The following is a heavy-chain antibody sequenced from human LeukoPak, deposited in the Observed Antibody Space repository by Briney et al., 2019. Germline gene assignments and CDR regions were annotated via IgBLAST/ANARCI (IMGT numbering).Heavy chain of an antibody. CDR2: IYWDDDK. D-gene: IGHD6-19*01. V-gene: IGHV2-5*02. J-gene: IGHJ4*02. CDR1: GFSLSTSGVG. CDR3: AHISGYSSGMYYFDY. Sequence: FGPTLVNPTQTLTLTCTFSGFSLSTSGVGVGWIRQPPGKALEWLALIYWDDDKRYSPSPKSRLTITKDTSKNQVVLTMTNMDPVDTATYYCAHISGYSSGMYYFDYWGQGTLVTVSS.